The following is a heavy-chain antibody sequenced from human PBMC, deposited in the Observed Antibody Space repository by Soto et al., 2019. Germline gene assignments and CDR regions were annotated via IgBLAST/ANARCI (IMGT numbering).Heavy chain of an antibody. D-gene: IGHD2-2*02. V-gene: IGHV1-69*13. CDR2: IIPIFGTA. CDR3: ARDQAVVVPAAIEYYYYGMDV. CDR1: GGTFSSYA. Sequence: SVKVTCKASGGTFSSYAISWVRQAPGQGLEWMGGIIPIFGTANYAQKFQGRVTITADESTSTAYMELSSLRSEDTAVYYCARDQAVVVPAAIEYYYYGMDVWGQGTTVTVSS. J-gene: IGHJ6*02.